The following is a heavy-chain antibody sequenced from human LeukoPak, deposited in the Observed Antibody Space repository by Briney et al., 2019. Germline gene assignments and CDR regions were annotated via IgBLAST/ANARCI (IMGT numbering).Heavy chain of an antibody. Sequence: GESLKISCKGSGYRFTTYWIGWVRQMPGKGLEWMGIIYPSDPDTRYSPSFQGQVTISADKSISTAYLQWNSLKAPDTAMYYCARLYGDADYWGQGTLVTVSS. D-gene: IGHD4-17*01. V-gene: IGHV5-51*01. CDR1: GYRFTTYW. J-gene: IGHJ4*02. CDR3: ARLYGDADY. CDR2: IYPSDPDT.